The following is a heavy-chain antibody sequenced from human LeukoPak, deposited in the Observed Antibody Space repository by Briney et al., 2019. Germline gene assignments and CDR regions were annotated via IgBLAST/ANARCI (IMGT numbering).Heavy chain of an antibody. CDR3: ARAYGKQQLVGDY. J-gene: IGHJ4*02. D-gene: IGHD6-13*01. V-gene: IGHV3-33*01. CDR2: IWYDGGIT. Sequence: PGGSLRLSCAASGFTFSSYGMHWVRQAPGKGLEWGAVIWYDGGITYYADSVKGRFTIPRDNSKNTLSLQINSLRAEDTAVYYCARAYGKQQLVGDYWGQGTLVTVSS. CDR1: GFTFSSYG.